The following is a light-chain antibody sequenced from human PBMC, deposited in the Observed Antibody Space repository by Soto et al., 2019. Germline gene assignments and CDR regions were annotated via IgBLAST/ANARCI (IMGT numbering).Light chain of an antibody. J-gene: IGKJ3*01. V-gene: IGKV1-27*01. CDR1: QGISNY. CDR2: DAY. Sequence: DIQMTQSPSSLSASVGDRVTITCRASQGISNYFAWYQQKPGKVPKLLISDAYTLQSGVPSRFSGSGSGTDFTLTISSLQPEDVATYYCQNYKSAPLLTCGPGTKVDLK. CDR3: QNYKSAPLLT.